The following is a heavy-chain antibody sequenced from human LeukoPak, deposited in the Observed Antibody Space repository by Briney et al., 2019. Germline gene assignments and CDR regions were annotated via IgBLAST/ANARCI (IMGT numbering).Heavy chain of an antibody. CDR3: ARHEYSGYDSHFDY. D-gene: IGHD5-12*01. CDR1: GGSFSGYY. V-gene: IGHV4-34*01. Sequence: SETLSLTCAVYGGSFSGYYWSWIRQPPGKGLEWIGEINHSGSTNYNPSLKSRVTISVDTSKNQFSLKLSSVTAADTAVYYCARHEYSGYDSHFDYWGQGTLVTVSS. CDR2: INHSGST. J-gene: IGHJ4*02.